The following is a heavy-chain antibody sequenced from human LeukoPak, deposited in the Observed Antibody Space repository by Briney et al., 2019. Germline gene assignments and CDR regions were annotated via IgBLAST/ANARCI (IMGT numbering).Heavy chain of an antibody. Sequence: GGSLRLSCAASGFTFDDYGMHWVRQAPGKGLEWVSSISWNSASVGYVDSVKGRFTISRDNAKNSLHLQMNSLRAEDTALYYCAKNYGYSSSWYDYWGQGTLVTVSS. CDR1: GFTFDDYG. J-gene: IGHJ4*02. CDR3: AKNYGYSSSWYDY. CDR2: ISWNSASV. V-gene: IGHV3-9*01. D-gene: IGHD6-13*01.